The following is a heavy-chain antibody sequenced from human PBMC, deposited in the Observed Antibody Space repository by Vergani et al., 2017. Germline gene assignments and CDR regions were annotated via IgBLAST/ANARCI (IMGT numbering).Heavy chain of an antibody. V-gene: IGHV4-31*03. CDR3: SRMGGYDEGDAFRIGYFDS. CDR2: IYPTGST. J-gene: IGHJ4*02. D-gene: IGHD3-22*01. CDR1: GDSISSGVYY. Sequence: QVQLQESGPGLLKPSQTLSLTCSVSGDSISSGVYYWNWIRQPPGKGLKWIGYIYPTGSTHHNPSLRIRINISVDTSKNQFSLKLNSVSAADTAMYYWSRMGGYDEGDAFRIGYFDSWGPGSLVTVSS.